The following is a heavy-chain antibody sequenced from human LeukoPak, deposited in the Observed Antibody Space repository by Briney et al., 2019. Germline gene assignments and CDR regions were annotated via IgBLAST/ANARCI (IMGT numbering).Heavy chain of an antibody. V-gene: IGHV4-59*01. Sequence: SETLSLTCTVSGGSISSYYWSWIRQPPGKGLEWNGYIYYSGSTNYNPSLKSRVTISVDTSKNQFSLKLSSVTAADTAVYYCARDYYGSGSPDYWGQGTLVTVSS. CDR3: ARDYYGSGSPDY. CDR1: GGSISSYY. J-gene: IGHJ4*02. D-gene: IGHD3-10*01. CDR2: IYYSGST.